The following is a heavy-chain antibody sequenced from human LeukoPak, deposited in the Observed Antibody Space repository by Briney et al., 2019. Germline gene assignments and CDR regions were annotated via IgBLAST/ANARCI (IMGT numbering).Heavy chain of an antibody. CDR2: IIAILGIE. CDR1: GGTFSSYT. CDR3: AREYCSGTSCTAPFDY. Sequence: ASLRLSCKASGGTFSSYTISWVRQAPGPGLEWMGRIIAILGIENYAHTFQGRVTITANKYTSTAHMELSSLGSEDTAVYYCAREYCSGTSCTAPFDYWGQPRLVAVCS. J-gene: IGHJ4*02. D-gene: IGHD2-2*01. V-gene: IGHV1-69*10.